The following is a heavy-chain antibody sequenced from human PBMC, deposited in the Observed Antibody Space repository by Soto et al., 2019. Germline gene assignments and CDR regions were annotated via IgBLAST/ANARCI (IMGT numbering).Heavy chain of an antibody. CDR3: ARDRRDSRAYYYYGMDV. CDR2: IYYSGST. V-gene: IGHV4-59*01. D-gene: IGHD6-13*01. Sequence: NPSETLSLTCTVSGGSISSYYWSWIRQPPGKGLEWIGYIYYSGSTNYNPSLKSRVTISVDTSKNQFSLKLSSVTAADTAVYYCARDRRDSRAYYYYGMDVWGQGTTVTVS. CDR1: GGSISSYY. J-gene: IGHJ6*02.